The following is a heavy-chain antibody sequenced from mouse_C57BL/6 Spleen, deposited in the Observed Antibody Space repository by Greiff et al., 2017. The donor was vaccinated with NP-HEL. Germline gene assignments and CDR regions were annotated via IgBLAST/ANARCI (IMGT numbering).Heavy chain of an antibody. Sequence: VQLQESGAELVKPGASVKLSCKASGYTFTEYTIHWVKQRSGQGLEWIGWFYPGSGSIKYNEKFKDKATLTADKSSSTGYMELSRLTSEDSAVYFCARHERRELTNWDEGFAYWGQGTLVTVSA. CDR3: ARHERRELTNWDEGFAY. V-gene: IGHV1-62-2*01. D-gene: IGHD4-1*01. CDR2: FYPGSGSI. J-gene: IGHJ3*01. CDR1: GYTFTEYT.